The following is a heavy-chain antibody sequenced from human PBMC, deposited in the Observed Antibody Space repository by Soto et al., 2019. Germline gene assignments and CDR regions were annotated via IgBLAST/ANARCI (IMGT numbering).Heavy chain of an antibody. CDR2: IYYSGST. J-gene: IGHJ4*02. Sequence: SETLSLTCTVSGGSISSYYWSWIRQPPGKGLEWIGYIYYSGSTNYDPSLKSRVTISVDTSKNQFSLKLSSVTAADTAVYYCASSPDYGDYMGFDYWGQGTLVTVSS. V-gene: IGHV4-59*01. CDR3: ASSPDYGDYMGFDY. CDR1: GGSISSYY. D-gene: IGHD4-17*01.